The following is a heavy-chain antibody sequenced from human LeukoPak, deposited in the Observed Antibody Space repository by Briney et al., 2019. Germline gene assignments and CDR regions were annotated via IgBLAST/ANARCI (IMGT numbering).Heavy chain of an antibody. D-gene: IGHD6-13*01. CDR3: AREGGRAAPGRFDY. Sequence: GGSLRLSCAASGINFRSSGMHWGRQAPGKGLEWVTFIQNDGSDKSYAASVQGRFTISRDNSKNTVYLHMNSLRADDTALYYCAREGGRAAPGRFDYWGQGTLVTVSS. V-gene: IGHV3-30*02. J-gene: IGHJ4*02. CDR1: GINFRSSG. CDR2: IQNDGSDK.